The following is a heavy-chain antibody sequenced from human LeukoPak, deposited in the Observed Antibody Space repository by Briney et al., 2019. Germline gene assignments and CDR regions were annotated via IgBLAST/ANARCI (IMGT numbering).Heavy chain of an antibody. Sequence: GGSLRLSCTASGFTFSRYAMHWLRQAPGKGLEWVAVVAYDGSNKYPADSLKGRFTISRDNSKNTLLLEMNSLRPEDTAVYYCAKYAGAGAYDRHNEFDSWGQGTLVTVSS. D-gene: IGHD3-22*01. CDR3: AKYAGAGAYDRHNEFDS. V-gene: IGHV3-30*18. CDR1: GFTFSRYA. J-gene: IGHJ4*02. CDR2: VAYDGSNK.